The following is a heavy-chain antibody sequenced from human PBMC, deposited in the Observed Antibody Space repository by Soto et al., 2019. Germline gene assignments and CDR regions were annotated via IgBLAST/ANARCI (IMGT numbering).Heavy chain of an antibody. V-gene: IGHV3-30-3*01. CDR3: ARGSGSVDY. D-gene: IGHD1-26*01. J-gene: IGHJ4*02. CDR2: ISYDGSNK. CDR1: GFTFSSYA. Sequence: QVQLVESGGGVVQPGRSLRLSCAASGFTFSSYAMHWVRQAPGKGLEWVAVISYDGSNKYYADSVKGRFTISRDNSKNTLYLQMNSLRAEDTAVYYYARGSGSVDYWGQGTLVTVSS.